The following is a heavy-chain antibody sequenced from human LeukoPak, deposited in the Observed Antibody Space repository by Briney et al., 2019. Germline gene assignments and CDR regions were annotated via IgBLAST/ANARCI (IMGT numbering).Heavy chain of an antibody. J-gene: IGHJ6*03. Sequence: PGGSLRLSCAASGFTFSDYYMSWIRQAPGKGREWVSYISSSGSTIYYADSVKGRFTISRDNAKNSLYLQMNSLRTEDTAVYYCARCIAARIYYYYYMDVWGKGTTVTVSS. D-gene: IGHD6-6*01. CDR3: ARCIAARIYYYYYMDV. CDR1: GFTFSDYY. CDR2: ISSSGSTI. V-gene: IGHV3-11*04.